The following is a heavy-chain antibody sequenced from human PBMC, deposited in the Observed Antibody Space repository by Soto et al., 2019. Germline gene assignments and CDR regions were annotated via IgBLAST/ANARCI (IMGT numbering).Heavy chain of an antibody. V-gene: IGHV4-34*01. CDR1: GGSFSGYY. J-gene: IGHJ6*02. CDR3: ARVSGIYYYGMAV. D-gene: IGHD3-10*01. Sequence: SETLSLTCAVYGGSFSGYYWNWIRQPPGKGLEWIGEINHSGSTNYNPSLKSRVTISVDTSKNQFSLKLSSVTAADTAVYYCARVSGIYYYGMAVWGQGTTVTVSS. CDR2: INHSGST.